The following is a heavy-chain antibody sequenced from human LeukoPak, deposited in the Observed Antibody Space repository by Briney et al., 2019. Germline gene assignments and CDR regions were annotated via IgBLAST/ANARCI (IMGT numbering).Heavy chain of an antibody. D-gene: IGHD1-26*01. CDR1: GESFSSYY. CDR2: INHSGST. CDR3: AIGWWEIADY. J-gene: IGHJ4*02. Sequence: SETLSLTCAVYGESFSSYYWSWIRQPPGKGLEWIGEINHSGSTNYNPSLKSRITISVDMSKNQFSLKLSSVTAADTAVYSCAIGWWEIADYWGQGTLVTVSS. V-gene: IGHV4-34*01.